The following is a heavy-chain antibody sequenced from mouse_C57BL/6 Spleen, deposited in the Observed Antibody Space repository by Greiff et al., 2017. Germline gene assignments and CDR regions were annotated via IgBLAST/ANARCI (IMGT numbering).Heavy chain of an antibody. CDR1: GYAFTNYL. V-gene: IGHV1-54*01. J-gene: IGHJ4*01. CDR2: INPGGGGT. D-gene: IGHD3-2*02. CDR3: ARSVTAQATGAMDY. Sequence: QVQLQQSGAELVRPGTSVKVSCKASGYAFTNYLIEWVKQRPGQGLAWIGVINPGGGGTNYNEQFKGKGTLTADKSSSTAYMQLSSLTSEDSAVYFGARSVTAQATGAMDYWGQGTSVTVSS.